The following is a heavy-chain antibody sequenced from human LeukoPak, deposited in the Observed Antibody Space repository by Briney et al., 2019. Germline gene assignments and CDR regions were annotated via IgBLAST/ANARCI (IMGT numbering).Heavy chain of an antibody. CDR2: IRSKANSYAT. V-gene: IGHV3-73*01. CDR1: GFTFNGSA. Sequence: PGGSLKLSCAASGFTFNGSAMHWVRQTSGKGLEWVGRIRSKANSYATAYAASVKGRFTISRDDSKNTAYLQMNSLKTEDTAVYYCTRLEWIGGLPWAFDIWGQGTMVTVSS. J-gene: IGHJ3*02. CDR3: TRLEWIGGLPWAFDI. D-gene: IGHD3-3*01.